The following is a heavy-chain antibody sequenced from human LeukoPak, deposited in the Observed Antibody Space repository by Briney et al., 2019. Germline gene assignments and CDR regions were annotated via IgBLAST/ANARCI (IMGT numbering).Heavy chain of an antibody. D-gene: IGHD6-19*01. CDR2: ISGDGGGT. CDR3: ARESESSGWYDY. Sequence: GGSLRLSCAAPGFMFHDYAIHWVRQAPGKGLEWVSLISGDGGGTFYADSVKGRFTISRDNSKNSLYLQMSSLRSEDTALYYCARESESSGWYDYWGQGTLVTVSS. J-gene: IGHJ4*02. CDR1: GFMFHDYA. V-gene: IGHV3-43*02.